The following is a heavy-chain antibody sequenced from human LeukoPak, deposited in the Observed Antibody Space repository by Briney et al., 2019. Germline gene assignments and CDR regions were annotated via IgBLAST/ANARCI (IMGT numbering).Heavy chain of an antibody. V-gene: IGHV3-33*01. CDR3: ARDTSGIAAAGTLTDY. CDR2: IWYDGSNK. J-gene: IGHJ4*02. Sequence: GGSLRLSCAASGFTFSSYGMHWVRQAPGKGLEWVAVIWYDGSNKYYADSVKGRFTISRDNSKNTLYLQMNSLRAEDTAVYYCARDTSGIAAAGTLTDYWGQGTLVTVSS. D-gene: IGHD6-13*01. CDR1: GFTFSSYG.